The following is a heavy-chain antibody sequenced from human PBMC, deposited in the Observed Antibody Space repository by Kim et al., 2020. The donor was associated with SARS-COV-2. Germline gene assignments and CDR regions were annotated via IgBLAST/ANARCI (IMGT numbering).Heavy chain of an antibody. Sequence: YADSVKGRFTGSRNNSKNTQYLQMNSLRAEDTAVYYCAKCRGGSCYSSSDYWGQGSLVTVSS. J-gene: IGHJ4*02. V-gene: IGHV3-23*01. CDR3: AKCRGGSCYSSSDY. D-gene: IGHD2-15*01.